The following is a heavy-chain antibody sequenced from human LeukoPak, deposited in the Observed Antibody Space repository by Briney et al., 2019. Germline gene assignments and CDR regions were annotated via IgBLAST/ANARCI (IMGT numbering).Heavy chain of an antibody. CDR2: IYPGDSDT. D-gene: IGHD4-17*01. V-gene: IGHV5-51*01. J-gene: IGHJ4*02. Sequence: GEYLKISCKGSGYSFTRYWIGWVLQMPGKSLEWMGIIYPGDSDTRYSPSFQGQVTISADKSISTAYLQWSSLKASDTAMYNCARLSYGDYGIDYWGQGTLVTVSS. CDR1: GYSFTRYW. CDR3: ARLSYGDYGIDY.